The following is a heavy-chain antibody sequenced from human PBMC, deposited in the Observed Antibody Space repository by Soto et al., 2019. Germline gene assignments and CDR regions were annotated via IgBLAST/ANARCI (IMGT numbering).Heavy chain of an antibody. CDR1: GGSISSGDYY. J-gene: IGHJ4*02. Sequence: SETQSLTCTVSGGSISSGDYYWSWIRQPPGKGLEWIGYIYYSGSTYYNPSLKSRVTISVDTSKNQFSLKLSSVTAADTAVYYCASSLFPLRGGRYYDSSGYYFGYWGQGTLVTVSS. D-gene: IGHD3-22*01. CDR3: ASSLFPLRGGRYYDSSGYYFGY. CDR2: IYYSGST. V-gene: IGHV4-30-4*01.